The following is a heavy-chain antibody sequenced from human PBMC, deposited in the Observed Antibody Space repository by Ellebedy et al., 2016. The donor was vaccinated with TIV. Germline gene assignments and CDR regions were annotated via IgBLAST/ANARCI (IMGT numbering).Heavy chain of an antibody. D-gene: IGHD3-22*01. J-gene: IGHJ5*02. CDR1: GYTFTSYG. CDR2: ISAYNGNT. V-gene: IGHV1-18*04. Sequence: AASVKVSCKASGYTFTSYGIIWARQAPGPGLEWMGWISAYNGNTNYAQKLQGRVTMTTDTSTSTAYMELRSLRSDDTAVYYCARDRGYYDRSGLPISGFAPWGQGTLVTVSS. CDR3: ARDRGYYDRSGLPISGFAP.